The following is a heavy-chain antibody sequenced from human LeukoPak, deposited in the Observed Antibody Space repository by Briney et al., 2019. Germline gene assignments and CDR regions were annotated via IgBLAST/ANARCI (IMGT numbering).Heavy chain of an antibody. CDR3: ASLLSGSNQINDY. V-gene: IGHV3-21*01. Sequence: PGGSLRLSCAVSGFSFSNFAMNWVRQAPGQGLEWVSSITSSGTYKYYADSVKGRFTISRDNAARNSLYLQMNSLRAEDTAVYYCASLLSGSNQINDYWGQGTLVTVSS. CDR2: ITSSGTYK. CDR1: GFSFSNFA. D-gene: IGHD1-26*01. J-gene: IGHJ4*02.